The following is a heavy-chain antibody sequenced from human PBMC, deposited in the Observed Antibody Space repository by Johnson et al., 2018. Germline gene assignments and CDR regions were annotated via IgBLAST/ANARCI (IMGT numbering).Heavy chain of an antibody. Sequence: QPVRSLRLSCAATGFTFDDYAIHWVRQAPGKGLEWVPGISWNSGSIGYADSVKGRFTISRDNAKNSLYLQMNSLRAEDTAVYYCAGGEVAAAGTAFDIWGQGTMVTVSS. CDR3: AGGEVAAAGTAFDI. CDR2: ISWNSGSI. D-gene: IGHD6-13*01. V-gene: IGHV3-9*01. J-gene: IGHJ3*02. CDR1: GFTFDDYA.